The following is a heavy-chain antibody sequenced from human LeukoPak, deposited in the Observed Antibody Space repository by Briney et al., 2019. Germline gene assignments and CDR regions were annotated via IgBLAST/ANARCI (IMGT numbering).Heavy chain of an antibody. CDR1: GFTFSSYA. CDR2: ISYDGSNK. J-gene: IGHJ4*02. D-gene: IGHD6-19*01. CDR3: AAVAGITQTGLDY. Sequence: PGGSLRLSCAASGFTFSSYAMHWVRQAPGKGLEWVAVISYDGSNKYYADSVKGRFTISRDNSKNTLYLQMNSLRAEDTAVYYCAAVAGITQTGLDYWGQGTLVTVSS. V-gene: IGHV3-30-3*01.